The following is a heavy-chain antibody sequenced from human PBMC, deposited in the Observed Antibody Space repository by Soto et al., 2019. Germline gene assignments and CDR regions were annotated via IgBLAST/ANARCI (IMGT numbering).Heavy chain of an antibody. CDR2: IKSKTDGGTT. D-gene: IGHD3-22*01. CDR3: TTDLSYYYDSSGYYYSSY. V-gene: IGHV3-15*07. J-gene: IGHJ4*02. Sequence: EVQLVESGGGLVKPGGSLRLSCAASGFTFSNAWMNWVRQAPGKGLEWVGRIKSKTDGGTTDYAAPVKGRLTISRDDSKNTLYLQMNSLKTEDTAVYYCTTDLSYYYDSSGYYYSSYWGQGTLVTVSS. CDR1: GFTFSNAW.